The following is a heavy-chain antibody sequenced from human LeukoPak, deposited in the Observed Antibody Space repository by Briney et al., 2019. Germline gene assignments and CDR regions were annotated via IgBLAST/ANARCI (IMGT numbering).Heavy chain of an antibody. J-gene: IGHJ4*02. CDR2: MNPNSGNT. CDR3: ATVPSITGTTGFDY. V-gene: IGHV1-8*01. Sequence: VASVKVSCKASGYTFTSYDINWVRQATRQGLEWMGWMNPNSGNTGYAQKFQGRVTMTRNTSISTAYMELSSLRSEDTAVYYCATVPSITGTTGFDYWGQGTLVTVSS. CDR1: GYTFTSYD. D-gene: IGHD1-14*01.